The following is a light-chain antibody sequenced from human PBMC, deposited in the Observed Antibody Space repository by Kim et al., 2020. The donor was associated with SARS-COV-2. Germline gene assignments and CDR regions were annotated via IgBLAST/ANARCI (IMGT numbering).Light chain of an antibody. CDR1: SSDVGVYKY. CDR3: SSYAGTSGYV. CDR2: EVN. Sequence: QSALTQPPSASGSPGQSVTISCTGTSSDVGVYKYVSWYQQHPGKAPKLMIFEVNERPSGVPDRFSGSKSGNTASLTVSGLQAEDEADYYCSSYAGTSGYVFGTGTKVTVL. J-gene: IGLJ1*01. V-gene: IGLV2-8*01.